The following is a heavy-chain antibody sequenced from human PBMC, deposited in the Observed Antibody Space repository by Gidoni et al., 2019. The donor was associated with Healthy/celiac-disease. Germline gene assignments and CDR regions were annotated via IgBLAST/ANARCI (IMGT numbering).Heavy chain of an antibody. J-gene: IGHJ4*02. V-gene: IGHV3-7*01. D-gene: IGHD3-3*01. CDR3: ARDWEYDFWSGPYDY. Sequence: ANIKQDGSEKYYVDSVKGRFTISRDNAKNSLYLQMNSLRAEDTAVYYCARDWEYDFWSGPYDYWGQGTLVTVSS. CDR2: IKQDGSEK.